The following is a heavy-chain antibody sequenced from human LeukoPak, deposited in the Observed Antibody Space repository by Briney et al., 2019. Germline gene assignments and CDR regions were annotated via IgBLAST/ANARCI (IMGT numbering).Heavy chain of an antibody. J-gene: IGHJ3*02. D-gene: IGHD3-16*01. CDR2: IDATGGDS. CDR1: GFTFSDFA. Sequence: GGSLRLSCVASGFTFSDFAMSWVRQTPGKRLEWVACIDATGGDSYYADAVKGRFTISRDDSRDTLYLQMNSLKAEDTAVYYCSKDTFSYNGVFDPSDIWGQGTMVTVSS. V-gene: IGHV3-23*01. CDR3: SKDTFSYNGVFDPSDI.